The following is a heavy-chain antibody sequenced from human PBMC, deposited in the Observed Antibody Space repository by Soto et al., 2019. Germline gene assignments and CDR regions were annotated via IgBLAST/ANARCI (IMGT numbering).Heavy chain of an antibody. V-gene: IGHV4-59*01. J-gene: IGHJ4*02. CDR1: GGSISSYY. CDR3: ARDVGSSHGPGHPHYFDY. CDR2: IYYSGST. Sequence: SETLSLTCTVSGGSISSYYWSWIRQPPGKGLEWIGYIYYSGSTNYNPSLKSRVTISVDTSKNQFSLNLNSVTAADTAVYYCARDVGSSHGPGHPHYFDYWGQGTLVTVSS. D-gene: IGHD2-2*01.